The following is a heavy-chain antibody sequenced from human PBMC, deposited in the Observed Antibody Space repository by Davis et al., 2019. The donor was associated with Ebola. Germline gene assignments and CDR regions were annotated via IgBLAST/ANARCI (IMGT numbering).Heavy chain of an antibody. CDR3: ARDLRYDSSGYDYYFYMDV. J-gene: IGHJ6*03. D-gene: IGHD3-22*01. CDR2: IYYSGST. CDR1: GGSISRDGSY. V-gene: IGHV4-31*03. Sequence: PSETLSLTCTVSGGSISRDGSYWTWIRQHPGKGLEWIGYIYYSGSTYYKPSLKSRVTISLDTSKNQFSLNLYSVTAADTAVYYCARDLRYDSSGYDYYFYMDVWGKGTTATVSS.